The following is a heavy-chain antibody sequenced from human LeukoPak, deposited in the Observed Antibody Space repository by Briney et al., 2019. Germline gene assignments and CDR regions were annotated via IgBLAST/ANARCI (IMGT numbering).Heavy chain of an antibody. CDR1: GGSISSSSYY. CDR2: IYYSGST. Sequence: SETLSLTCTVSGGSISSSSYYWGWIRQPPGKGLELIVSIYYSGSTYYNPSLKSRVTISVDTSKNQFSLKLSSVTAADTAVYYCARLYFYDSSGWFDFWGQGTLVTVSS. CDR3: ARLYFYDSSGWFDF. D-gene: IGHD3-22*01. J-gene: IGHJ4*02. V-gene: IGHV4-39*01.